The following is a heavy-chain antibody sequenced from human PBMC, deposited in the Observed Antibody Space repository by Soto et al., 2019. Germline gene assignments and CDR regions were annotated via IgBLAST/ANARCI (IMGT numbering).Heavy chain of an antibody. CDR2: IIPIFGTA. D-gene: IGHD2-2*01. V-gene: IGHV1-69*13. J-gene: IGHJ5*02. CDR1: GGTFSSYA. CDR3: ARAGCSSTSCSLFHNWFDP. Sequence: SVKVSCKASGGTFSSYAIRWVRQAPGQGLEWMGGIIPIFGTANYAQKFQGRVTITADESTSTAYMELSSLRSEDTAVYYCARAGCSSTSCSLFHNWFDPWGQGTLVTVSS.